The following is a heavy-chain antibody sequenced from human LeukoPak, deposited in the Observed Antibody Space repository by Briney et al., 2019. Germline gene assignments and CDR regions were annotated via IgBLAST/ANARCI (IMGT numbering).Heavy chain of an antibody. V-gene: IGHV1-69*05. CDR3: ATLSHYDSSGYYYPRHAFDI. D-gene: IGHD3-22*01. J-gene: IGHJ3*02. CDR1: GGTFSSYA. CDR2: IIPIFGTA. Sequence: GASVKVSCKASGGTFSSYAISWVRQAPGQGLEWMGGIIPIFGTANYAQKFQGRVTITTDESTSTAYMELSSLRSEDTAVYYCATLSHYDSSGYYYPRHAFDIWGQGTMVTVS.